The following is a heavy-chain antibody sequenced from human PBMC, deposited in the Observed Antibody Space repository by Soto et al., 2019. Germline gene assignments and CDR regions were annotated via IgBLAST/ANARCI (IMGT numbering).Heavy chain of an antibody. CDR3: ARRLRYSSGWHVGFDP. V-gene: IGHV2-5*02. CDR1: GLSLSTTEVG. Sequence: QITLKESGPTLVKPTQTLTLTCTFSGLSLSTTEVGVGWIRQPPGKALEWLAIIYWDDDKRYSPSLKNRLTITKDTSKYQVVLTMTNMDPVDTATYYCARRLRYSSGWHVGFDPWGQGTLVTVSS. CDR2: IYWDDDK. J-gene: IGHJ5*02. D-gene: IGHD6-19*01.